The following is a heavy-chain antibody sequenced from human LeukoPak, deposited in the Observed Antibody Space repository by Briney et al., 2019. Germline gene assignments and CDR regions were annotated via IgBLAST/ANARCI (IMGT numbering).Heavy chain of an antibody. CDR2: INPYRGGT. CDR3: ASLGLGDTHYLWGSYRFSDY. D-gene: IGHD3-16*02. Sequence: GASVKVSCKASGYTFNDCYINWVRQAPGQGLEWMGWINPYRGGTNYAQRFQGGVTMTSDTSISTAYMELSRLTSDDTAVYYCASLGLGDTHYLWGSYRFSDYWGQGTQVTVSS. V-gene: IGHV1-2*02. J-gene: IGHJ4*02. CDR1: GYTFNDCY.